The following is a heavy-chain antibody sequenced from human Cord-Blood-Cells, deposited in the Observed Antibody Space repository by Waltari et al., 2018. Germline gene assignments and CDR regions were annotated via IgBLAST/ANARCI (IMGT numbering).Heavy chain of an antibody. CDR3: ATGGGDY. CDR2: CDPEDGET. D-gene: IGHD3-16*01. J-gene: IGHJ4*02. V-gene: IGHV1-24*01. Sequence: QVQLVQSGDEVKKPGASVKASCKVSGYTLAELSMHWVRQAPGKGLEWMGCCDPEDGETIYAQKCQGRVTMTEDTSTGTAYMELSSLRSEDTAVYYCATGGGDYWGQGTLVTVSS. CDR1: GYTLAELS.